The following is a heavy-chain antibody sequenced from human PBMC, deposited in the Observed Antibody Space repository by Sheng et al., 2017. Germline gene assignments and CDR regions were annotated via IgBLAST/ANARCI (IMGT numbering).Heavy chain of an antibody. V-gene: IGHV3-48*01. J-gene: IGHJ3*02. CDR3: ARNYYDSTLDAFDI. CDR1: GFTFSSYS. D-gene: IGHD3-22*01. Sequence: EVQLVESGGGLVQPGGSLRLSCAASGFTFSSYSMNWVRQAPGKGLEWVSYISSSSSTIYYADSVKGRFTISRDNAKNSLYLQMNSLRAEDTAVYYCARNYYDSTLDAFDIWGQGTMVTVSS. CDR2: ISSSSSTI.